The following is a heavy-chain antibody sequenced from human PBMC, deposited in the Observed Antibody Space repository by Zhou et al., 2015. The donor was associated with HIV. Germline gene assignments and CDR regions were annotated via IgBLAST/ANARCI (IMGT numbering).Heavy chain of an antibody. J-gene: IGHJ4*02. V-gene: IGHV1-69*02. Sequence: QVQLVQSGAEVKKPGSSVKVSCKASGGTFSSYTISWVRQAPGQGLEWMGRIIPILGIANYAQKFQGRVTITADKSTSTAYMELSSLRSEDTAVYYCARSSMACGGDCYSPYWGQGTLVTVSS. CDR2: IIPILGIA. D-gene: IGHD2-21*02. CDR1: GGTFSSYT. CDR3: ARSSMACGGDCYSPY.